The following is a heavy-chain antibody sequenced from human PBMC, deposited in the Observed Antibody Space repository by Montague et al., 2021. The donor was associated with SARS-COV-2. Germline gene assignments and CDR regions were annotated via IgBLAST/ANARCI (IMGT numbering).Heavy chain of an antibody. Sequence: QTLSLTCTVSGGSISSSSYYWGWIRQPPGKGLEWIGSIYYSGSTYYNPSLKSRVTMSVDTSKNQFSLKLSSVTAADTAVYYCVEIVGAADYWGQGTLVTVSS. CDR1: GGSISSSSYY. V-gene: IGHV4-39*01. J-gene: IGHJ4*02. CDR3: VEIVGAADY. CDR2: IYYSGST. D-gene: IGHD1-26*01.